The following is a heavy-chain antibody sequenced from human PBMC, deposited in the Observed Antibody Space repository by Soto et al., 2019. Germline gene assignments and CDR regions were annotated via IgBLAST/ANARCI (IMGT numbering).Heavy chain of an antibody. CDR1: GGSISSSNW. D-gene: IGHD6-13*01. J-gene: IGHJ4*02. V-gene: IGHV4-4*02. CDR3: AREDSSASDY. CDR2: IYHSGST. Sequence: SDTLSLTCAVSGGSISSSNWWRWVRQHPGKGLEWIGEIYHSGSTNYNPSLKSRVTISVDTSKNQFSLKLSSVTAADTAVYFCAREDSSASDYCSQGTVVTVSS.